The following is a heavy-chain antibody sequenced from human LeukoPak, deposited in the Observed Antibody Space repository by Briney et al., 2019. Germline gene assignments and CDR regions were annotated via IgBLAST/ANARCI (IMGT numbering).Heavy chain of an antibody. J-gene: IGHJ6*02. Sequence: GSSVKVSCTASGGTFSSYAISWVRQAPGQGLEWMGGIIPIFGTANYAQKFQGRVRITADESTSTAYMELSSLRSEDTAVYYCARPYCSSTSCYGDYYYGMDVWGQGTTVTVSS. CDR1: GGTFSSYA. CDR3: ARPYCSSTSCYGDYYYGMDV. CDR2: IIPIFGTA. D-gene: IGHD2-2*01. V-gene: IGHV1-69*01.